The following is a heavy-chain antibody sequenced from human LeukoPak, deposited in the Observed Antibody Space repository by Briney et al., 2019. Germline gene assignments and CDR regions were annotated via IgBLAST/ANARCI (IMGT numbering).Heavy chain of an antibody. V-gene: IGHV4-34*01. CDR2: INHSGST. CDR3: ARERRRYCYGYFGGHGIYFDY. D-gene: IGHD5-18*01. CDR1: GGSFSGYY. J-gene: IGHJ4*02. Sequence: SETLSLTCAVYGGSFSGYYWSWIRQPPGKGLEWIEEINHSGSTNYNPSLKSRVTISVDTSKNQFSLKLSSVTAADTAVYYCARERRRYCYGYFGGHGIYFDYWGQGTLVTVSS.